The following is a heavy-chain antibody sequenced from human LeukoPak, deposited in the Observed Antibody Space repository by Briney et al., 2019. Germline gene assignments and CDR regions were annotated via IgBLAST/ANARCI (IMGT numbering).Heavy chain of an antibody. Sequence: SQTLSLTCTVSGGSISSGGYYWSWIRQHPGKGLEWIGYIYYSGSTYYNPSLKSRVTISVDTSKNQFSLKLSSVTAADTAVYYCARAVAVAGTLDYWGQGTLVTVSS. J-gene: IGHJ4*02. CDR1: GGSISSGGYY. CDR3: ARAVAVAGTLDY. D-gene: IGHD6-19*01. CDR2: IYYSGST. V-gene: IGHV4-31*03.